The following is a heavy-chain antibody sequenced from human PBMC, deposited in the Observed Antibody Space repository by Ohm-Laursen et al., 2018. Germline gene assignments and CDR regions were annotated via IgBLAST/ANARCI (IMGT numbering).Heavy chain of an antibody. CDR3: ARRFWSGYREKYYFDY. D-gene: IGHD3-3*01. CDR1: GYSFTSYW. J-gene: IGHJ4*02. CDR2: IYPGDSDT. V-gene: IGHV5-51*01. Sequence: ESLRISCKGSGYSFTSYWIGWVRQMPGKGLEWMGIIYPGDSDTRYSPSFQGQVTISADKSISTAYLQWSSLKASDTAMYYCARRFWSGYREKYYFDYWGQGTLVTVSS.